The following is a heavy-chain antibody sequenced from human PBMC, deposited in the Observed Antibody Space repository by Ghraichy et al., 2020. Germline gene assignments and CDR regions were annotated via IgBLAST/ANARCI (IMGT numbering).Heavy chain of an antibody. CDR2: INSDGSST. D-gene: IGHD2-15*01. CDR1: GFTFSSYW. J-gene: IGHJ3*02. Sequence: GGSLRLSCAASGFTFSSYWMHWVRQAPGKGLVWVSRINSDGSSTSYADSVKGRFTISRDNAKNTLYLQMNSLRAEDTAVYYCARWCSGGSCYSAAFDIWGQGTMVTVSS. CDR3: ARWCSGGSCYSAAFDI. V-gene: IGHV3-74*01.